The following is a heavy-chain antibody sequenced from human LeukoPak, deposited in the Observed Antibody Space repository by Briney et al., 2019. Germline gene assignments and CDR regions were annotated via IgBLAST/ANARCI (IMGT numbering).Heavy chain of an antibody. D-gene: IGHD6-13*01. CDR1: SGSINSGDNH. CDR3: ARATIAAAGAFDI. CDR2: IYYDGTT. V-gene: IGHV4-30-4*01. J-gene: IGHJ3*02. Sequence: PSETLSLTCTVSSGSINSGDNHWSWIRQPPGKGLEWIGFIYYDGTTYYTPSLKSRMSISVDTSRNQFSLNLRSVTAADTAVYYCARATIAAAGAFDIWGQGTMVTVSS.